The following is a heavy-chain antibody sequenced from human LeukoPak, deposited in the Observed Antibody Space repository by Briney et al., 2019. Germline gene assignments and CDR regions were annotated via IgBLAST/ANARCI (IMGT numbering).Heavy chain of an antibody. J-gene: IGHJ6*03. CDR2: TIPIFGTA. CDR3: ARPCCGYGIPYYYYMDV. CDR1: GGTFSSYA. V-gene: IGHV1-69*01. D-gene: IGHD5-12*01. Sequence: SVTVSCKASGGTFSSYAISWVRQAPGQGLEWMGGTIPIFGTANYAQKFQGRVTITADESTSTAYMELSSLRSEDTAVYYCARPCCGYGIPYYYYMDVWGKGTTVTVSS.